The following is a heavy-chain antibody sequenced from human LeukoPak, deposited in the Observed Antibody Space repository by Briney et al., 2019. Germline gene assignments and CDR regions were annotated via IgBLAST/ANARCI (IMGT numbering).Heavy chain of an antibody. CDR1: GFTFSDYY. D-gene: IGHD3-16*01. CDR3: ARDQAGGDYYYGMDV. J-gene: IGHJ6*04. V-gene: IGHV3-11*06. CDR2: ISSSSSYT. Sequence: GGSLRLPCAASGFTFSDYYMSWIRQAPGKGLEWVSYISSSSSYTNYADSVKGRFTISRDNAKNSLYLQMNSLRAEDTAVYYCARDQAGGDYYYGMDVWGKGTTVTVSS.